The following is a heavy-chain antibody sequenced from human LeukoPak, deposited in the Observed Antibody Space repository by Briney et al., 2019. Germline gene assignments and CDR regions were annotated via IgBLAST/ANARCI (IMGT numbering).Heavy chain of an antibody. J-gene: IGHJ3*02. V-gene: IGHV4-38-2*01. CDR1: GHSISSGYY. CDR3: ARHRSGPNAFDI. CDR2: IYHSGST. D-gene: IGHD3-3*01. Sequence: SETLSLTCAVSGHSISSGYYWGWIRQPPGKGLEWIGSIYHSGSTYYNPSLKSRVTISVDTSKNQFSLKLSSVTAADTAVYYCARHRSGPNAFDIWGQGTMVTVSS.